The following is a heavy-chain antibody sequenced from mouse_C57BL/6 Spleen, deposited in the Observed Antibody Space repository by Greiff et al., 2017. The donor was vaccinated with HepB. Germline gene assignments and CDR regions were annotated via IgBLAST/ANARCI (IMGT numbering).Heavy chain of an antibody. CDR2: IDPSDSYT. CDR1: GYTFTSYW. D-gene: IGHD1-1*01. J-gene: IGHJ1*03. Sequence: QVQLQQPGAELVKPGASVKLSCKASGYTFTSYWMQWVKQRPGQGLEWIGEIDPSDSYTNYNQKFKGKATLTVDTSSSTAYVQLSSLTSEDSAVYYCARRCGSSPYWYFDVWGTGTTVTVSS. V-gene: IGHV1-50*01. CDR3: ARRCGSSPYWYFDV.